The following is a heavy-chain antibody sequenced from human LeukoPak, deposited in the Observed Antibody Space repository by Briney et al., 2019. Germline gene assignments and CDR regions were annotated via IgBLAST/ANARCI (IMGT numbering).Heavy chain of an antibody. CDR3: VRLRRNSDTSGFCYYYDF. J-gene: IGHJ4*02. CDR2: ISVRSNYI. V-gene: IGHV3-21*01. CDR1: GYTFSSYS. D-gene: IGHD3-22*01. Sequence: GGSLRLSCVASGYTFSSYSINWVRHAPGKGLEWVSSISVRSNYIYYADSVRGRFSISRDDARDSLYLQMNSLRAEDTAGYFCVRLRRNSDTSGFCYYYDFWGQGTLVTVSS.